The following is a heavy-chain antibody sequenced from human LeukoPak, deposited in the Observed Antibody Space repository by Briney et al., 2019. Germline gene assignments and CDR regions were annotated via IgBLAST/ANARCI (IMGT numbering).Heavy chain of an antibody. D-gene: IGHD5-18*01. CDR2: INHSGST. J-gene: IGHJ4*01. V-gene: IGHV4-34*01. CDR1: GGSFSGYY. CDR3: ASHVFSYGFFY. Sequence: PSETLSLTCAVYGGSFSGYYWSWIRQPPGKGLEWIGEINHSGSTNYNPSLKSRVTISVDTSKNQFSLKLSSVTAADTAVYYCASHVFSYGFFYWGQGTLVTGSS.